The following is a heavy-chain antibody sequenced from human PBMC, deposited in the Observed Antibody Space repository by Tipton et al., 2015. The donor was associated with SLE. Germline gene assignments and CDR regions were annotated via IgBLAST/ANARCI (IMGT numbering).Heavy chain of an antibody. J-gene: IGHJ4*02. CDR1: GASLSGSLYY. Sequence: TLSLTCTVSGASLSGSLYYWGWIRQSPGKGLEWIGTISYMGTTNYNPSLKSRVTMFLDTSTNQVSLKLRSVTAADTAVYYCARVWDYDYWGRYTAYFDKWGQGTLVTVSS. V-gene: IGHV4-39*07. CDR2: ISYMGTT. D-gene: IGHD3-3*01. CDR3: ARVWDYDYWGRYTAYFDK.